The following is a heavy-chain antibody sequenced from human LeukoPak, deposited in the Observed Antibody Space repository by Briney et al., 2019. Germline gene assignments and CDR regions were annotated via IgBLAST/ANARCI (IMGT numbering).Heavy chain of an antibody. V-gene: IGHV1-69*06. D-gene: IGHD3-10*01. CDR3: ARAIRGSKIASRYYFYYMDV. Sequence: SVKVSCKASGYTFTGYYMHWVRQAPGQGLGWMGGIIPIFGTANYAQKFQGRVTTTADKSTSTAYMELSSLRSEDTAVYYCARAIRGSKIASRYYFYYMDVWGKGTTVTVSS. J-gene: IGHJ6*03. CDR1: GYTFTGYY. CDR2: IIPIFGTA.